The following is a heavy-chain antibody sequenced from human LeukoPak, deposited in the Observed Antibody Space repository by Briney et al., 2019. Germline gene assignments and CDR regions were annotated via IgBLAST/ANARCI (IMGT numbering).Heavy chain of an antibody. D-gene: IGHD6-13*01. V-gene: IGHV1-58*02. CDR1: GFTFTSSA. CDR3: AADLNSSSWYYFDY. CDR2: IVVGSGNT. Sequence: AASVKVSCKASGFTFTSSAMQRVRQARGQRLEWIGWIVVGSGNTNYAQKFQERVTITRDMSTSTAYMELSSLRSEDTAVYYCAADLNSSSWYYFDYWGQGTLVTVSS. J-gene: IGHJ4*02.